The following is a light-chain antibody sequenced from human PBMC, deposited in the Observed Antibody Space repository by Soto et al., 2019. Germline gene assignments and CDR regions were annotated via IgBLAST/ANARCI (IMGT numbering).Light chain of an antibody. J-gene: IGLJ1*01. V-gene: IGLV1-40*01. CDR1: SSYIGAGYD. CDR2: GNT. CDR3: QSYDSSLSGYV. Sequence: QSVLTQPPSVSGAPGQRVTISCTGSSSYIGAGYDVHWYQQLPGAAPKLLFYGNTNRPSGVPDRFSGSKSGTSASLAITGLQAEDEADYYCQSYDSSLSGYVFGPGTKLTVL.